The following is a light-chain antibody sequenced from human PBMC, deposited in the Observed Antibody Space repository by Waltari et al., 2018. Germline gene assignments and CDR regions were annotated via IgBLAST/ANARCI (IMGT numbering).Light chain of an antibody. CDR3: SSYTSSSHYV. Sequence: QSALTQPASVSGSPGQSITISCTGNSSDVGGYNYVSWYQQHPGKPPKLMIYDVSNRPAWVSNRFSGSKSGNTASLTISGLQAEDEADYYCSSYTSSSHYVFGTGTKVTVL. CDR2: DVS. CDR1: SSDVGGYNY. J-gene: IGLJ1*01. V-gene: IGLV2-14*03.